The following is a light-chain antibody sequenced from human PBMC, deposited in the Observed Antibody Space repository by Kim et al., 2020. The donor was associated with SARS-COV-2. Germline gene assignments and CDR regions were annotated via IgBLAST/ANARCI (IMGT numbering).Light chain of an antibody. J-gene: IGKJ2*01. V-gene: IGKV2-30*01. CDR2: KVF. Sequence: DLVMTQSPLSLPVTLGQPASISCRSSQSLIYSDGNIYLNWFQQRPGLSPRRLIYKVFKRDSGVPDRFSGSGSGTDFTLRISKVGAEDVWVYFCLQTYHWAMHAFRQGTNL. CDR1: QSLIYSDGNIY. CDR3: LQTYHWAMHA.